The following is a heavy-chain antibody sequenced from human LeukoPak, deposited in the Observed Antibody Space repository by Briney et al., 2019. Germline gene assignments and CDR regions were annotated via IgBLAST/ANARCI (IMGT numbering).Heavy chain of an antibody. CDR1: GYSISTGYY. J-gene: IGHJ6*03. Sequence: PSETLSLTCTVSGYSISTGYYWDWIRQPPGKGLEWIGTFYHGGSTYYNPSLKSRVTISVDTSKNQFSLKLSSVTAADTAVYYCAREAPNRSTNYYYYYYMDVWGKGTTVTVSS. CDR2: FYHGGST. CDR3: AREAPNRSTNYYYYYYMDV. D-gene: IGHD1-14*01. V-gene: IGHV4-38-2*02.